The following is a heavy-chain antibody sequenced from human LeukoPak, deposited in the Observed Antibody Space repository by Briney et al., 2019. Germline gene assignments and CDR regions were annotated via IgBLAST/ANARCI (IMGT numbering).Heavy chain of an antibody. D-gene: IGHD5-18*01. J-gene: IGHJ4*02. CDR3: ARWARRGYSYGLDY. CDR1: GFTFSSYE. V-gene: IGHV3-48*03. CDR2: ISSSGSTI. Sequence: GGSPRLSCAASGFTFSSYEMNWVRQAPGKGLEWVSYISSSGSTIYYADSVKGRFTISRDNAKNSLYLQMNSLRAEDTAVYYCARWARRGYSYGLDYWGQGTLVTVSS.